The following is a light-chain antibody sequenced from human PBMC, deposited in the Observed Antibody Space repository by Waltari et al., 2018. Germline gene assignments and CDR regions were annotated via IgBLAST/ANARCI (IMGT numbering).Light chain of an antibody. Sequence: SYELTQPPSVSVSPGQTARTTCPADTSPNHYAFWYQQNPGQAPVLVIYKDIERPSGIPERFSGSSSGTTVTLTISGAQAEDEADYYCQASDTSGSYPVFGGGTKLTVL. V-gene: IGLV3-25*03. CDR1: TSPNHY. CDR2: KDI. J-gene: IGLJ2*01. CDR3: QASDTSGSYPV.